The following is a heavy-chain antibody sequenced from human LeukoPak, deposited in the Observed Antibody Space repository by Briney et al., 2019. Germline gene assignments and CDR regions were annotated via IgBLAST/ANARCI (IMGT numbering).Heavy chain of an antibody. CDR2: IYHSGST. J-gene: IGHJ4*02. V-gene: IGHV4-38-2*01. Sequence: SVTLSLTCAVSGYSISSGYYWGWIRPPPGKGLEWIGSIYHSGSTYYNPSLKSRVTISVDTSRNQFSLKLSSVTAADTAVYYCARHALLEWLLWRDWGQGTLVTVSS. D-gene: IGHD3-3*01. CDR3: ARHALLEWLLWRD. CDR1: GYSISSGYY.